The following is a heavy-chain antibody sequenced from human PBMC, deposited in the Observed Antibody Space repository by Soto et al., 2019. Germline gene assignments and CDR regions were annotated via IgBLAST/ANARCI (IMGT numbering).Heavy chain of an antibody. CDR2: INAGNGNT. CDR3: ARAPTSPYCSGGSCYHERLGY. Sequence: QVQLVQSGAEVKKPGASVKVSCKASGYTFTSYAMHWVRQAPGQRLEWMGWINAGNGNTKYSQKFQGRVTITRDTSASTAYMELSSLRSEDTAVYYCARAPTSPYCSGGSCYHERLGYWGQGTLVTVSS. D-gene: IGHD2-15*01. J-gene: IGHJ4*02. V-gene: IGHV1-3*01. CDR1: GYTFTSYA.